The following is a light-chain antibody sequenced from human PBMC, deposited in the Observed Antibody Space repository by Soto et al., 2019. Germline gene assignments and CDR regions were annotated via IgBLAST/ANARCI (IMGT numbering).Light chain of an antibody. CDR1: SSDVGGYNY. J-gene: IGLJ1*01. Sequence: QSALTQPPSASGSPGQSVTISCTGTSSDVGGYNYVSWYQQHPGKAPKLMIYGVSKRPSGVPDRFSGSKSGNTASLTVSGLQAEDEADYYCSSYAGSNIRYVFGTGTKVTV. V-gene: IGLV2-8*01. CDR2: GVS. CDR3: SSYAGSNIRYV.